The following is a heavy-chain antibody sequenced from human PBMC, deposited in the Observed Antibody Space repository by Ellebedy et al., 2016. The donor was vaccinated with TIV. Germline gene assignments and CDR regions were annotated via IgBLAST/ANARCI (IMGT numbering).Heavy chain of an antibody. CDR2: ILYDGTKK. V-gene: IGHV3-30*18. CDR3: AKDRNNWNDYYYYMDV. D-gene: IGHD1-20*01. CDR1: GFTLRSHG. J-gene: IGHJ6*03. Sequence: GESLKISXAASGFTLRSHGKHWVRQASGKGLEWVAIILYDGTKKYYGDSVKGRFPLSRDESRHTVYLQMDNLRSEDTAVYYCAKDRNNWNDYYYYMDVWGKGTTVTVSS.